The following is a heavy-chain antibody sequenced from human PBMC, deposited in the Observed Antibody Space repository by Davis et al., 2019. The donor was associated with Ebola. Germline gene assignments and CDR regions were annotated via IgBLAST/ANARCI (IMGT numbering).Heavy chain of an antibody. V-gene: IGHV4-34*01. CDR3: ARSYSNNRIDY. CDR1: GGSFSGYY. J-gene: IGHJ4*02. Sequence: PSETLSLTCAVYGGSFSGYYWSWIRQPPGKGLEWIGEINHSGSTNYNPSLKSRVTISADTSKNQFSLKLSSVTAADTAVYYCARSYSNNRIDYWGQGTLVTVSS. CDR2: INHSGST. D-gene: IGHD4-11*01.